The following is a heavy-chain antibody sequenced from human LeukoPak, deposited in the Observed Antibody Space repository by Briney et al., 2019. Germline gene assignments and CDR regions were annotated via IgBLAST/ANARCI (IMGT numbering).Heavy chain of an antibody. CDR2: INPNSGGT. Sequence: ASVKVSCKASGYTFTSYYMHWVRQAPGQGLEWMGWINPNSGGTNYAQKFQGRVTMTRDTSISTAYMELSRLRSDDTAVYYCAREAGLLWFGELYPDDAFDIWGQGTMVTVSS. J-gene: IGHJ3*02. CDR3: AREAGLLWFGELYPDDAFDI. CDR1: GYTFTSYY. V-gene: IGHV1-2*02. D-gene: IGHD3-10*01.